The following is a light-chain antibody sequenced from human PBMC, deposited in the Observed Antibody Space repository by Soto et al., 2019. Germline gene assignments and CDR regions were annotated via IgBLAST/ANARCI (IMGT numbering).Light chain of an antibody. CDR2: DVS. J-gene: IGLJ2*01. V-gene: IGLV2-14*01. Sequence: QSALTQPASVSGSPGQSITISCTGTSSDVGGYNYVSWYQQHPGKAPKLMIYDVSNRPSGVSNRFSGSKSGNTASLTISGLQAEAEADYYCSSYTSSSTVVFGGGTKVTVL. CDR1: SSDVGGYNY. CDR3: SSYTSSSTVV.